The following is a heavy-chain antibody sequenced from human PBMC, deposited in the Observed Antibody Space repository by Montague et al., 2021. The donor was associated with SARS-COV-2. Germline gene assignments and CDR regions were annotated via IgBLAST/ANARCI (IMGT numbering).Heavy chain of an antibody. J-gene: IGHJ6*03. CDR3: ARLRDGVVPSPILGVGPFYSYYYMDV. D-gene: IGHD3-10*01. CDR1: GSSFSGHY. CDR2: INHGGST. Sequence: SETLSLTCAVHGSSFSGHYWNWIRQSPGKGLEWIGEINHGGSTKFSPSLKGRLTISTDTSKNQFSLKLTSVAAADTAVYYCARLRDGVVPSPILGVGPFYSYYYMDVWGRGTPVTVS. V-gene: IGHV4-34*01.